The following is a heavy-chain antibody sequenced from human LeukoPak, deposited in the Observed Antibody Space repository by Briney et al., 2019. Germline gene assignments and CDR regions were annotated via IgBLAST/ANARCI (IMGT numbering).Heavy chain of an antibody. D-gene: IGHD2-15*01. V-gene: IGHV3-23*01. CDR1: GFTFSSYA. J-gene: IGHJ5*02. CDR3: AKMPFVVVVAARNWFDP. Sequence: GGSLRLSCAATGFTFSSYAMSWVRQAPGKGLGWVSAISGSGGSTYYADSVKGRFTISRDNSKNTLYLQMNSLRAEDTAVYYCAKMPFVVVVAARNWFDPWGQGTLVTVSS. CDR2: ISGSGGST.